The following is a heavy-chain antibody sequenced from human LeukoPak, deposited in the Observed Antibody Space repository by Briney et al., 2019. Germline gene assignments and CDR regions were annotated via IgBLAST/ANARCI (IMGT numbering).Heavy chain of an antibody. V-gene: IGHV1-69*13. CDR3: ASPIGIRPYSSSSEEAAFDI. D-gene: IGHD6-6*01. J-gene: IGHJ3*02. CDR2: IIPIFGTA. CDR1: GGTFSSYA. Sequence: ASVKVSCKASGGTFSSYAISWVRQAPGQGLEWMGGIIPIFGTANHAQKFQGRVTITADESTSTAYMELSSLRSEDTAVYYCASPIGIRPYSSSSEEAAFDIWGQGTMVTVSS.